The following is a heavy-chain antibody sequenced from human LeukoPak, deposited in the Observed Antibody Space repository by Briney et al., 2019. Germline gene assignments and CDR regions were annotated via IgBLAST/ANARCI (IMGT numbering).Heavy chain of an antibody. CDR2: IRYDGSNK. D-gene: IGHD2-2*01. CDR1: GFTFSSYG. V-gene: IGHV3-30*02. Sequence: GGSLRLSCAASGFTFSSYGMHWVRQAPGKGLEWVAFIRYDGSNKYYAVSVKGRFTISRDNSKNTLYLQMNSLRADDTAVYYCAKARAIVVVPAAIRRGRAFDYWGQGTLVTVSS. CDR3: AKARAIVVVPAAIRRGRAFDY. J-gene: IGHJ4*02.